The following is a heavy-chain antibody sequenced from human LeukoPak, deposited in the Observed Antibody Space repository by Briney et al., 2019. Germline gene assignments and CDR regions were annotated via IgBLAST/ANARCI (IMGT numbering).Heavy chain of an antibody. D-gene: IGHD6-13*01. V-gene: IGHV1-18*01. J-gene: IGHJ4*02. CDR2: ISAYNGNT. CDR3: ARSNGIAAAGTETPLYY. CDR1: GYTFTSYG. Sequence: GASVKVSCKASGYTFTSYGFTWVRQAPGQGLEWMGWISAYNGNTDYAQKLQGRVTMTTDTSTSTACMELRSLRSDDTAVYYCARSNGIAAAGTETPLYYWGQGTLVTVSS.